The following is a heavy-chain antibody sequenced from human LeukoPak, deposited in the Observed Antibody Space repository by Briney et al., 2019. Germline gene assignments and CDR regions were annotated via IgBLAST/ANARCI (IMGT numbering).Heavy chain of an antibody. CDR2: ISSSSSTI. V-gene: IGHV3-48*01. D-gene: IGHD3-22*01. Sequence: PGGSLRLSCAASGFTFSSYSMNWVRQAPGKGLEWVSYISSSSSTIYYADSVKGRFTISRDNAKNSLYLQMNSLRAEDTAVYYCARDGSGDYYDSSAPAFDIWGQGTMVTVSS. J-gene: IGHJ3*02. CDR3: ARDGSGDYYDSSAPAFDI. CDR1: GFTFSSYS.